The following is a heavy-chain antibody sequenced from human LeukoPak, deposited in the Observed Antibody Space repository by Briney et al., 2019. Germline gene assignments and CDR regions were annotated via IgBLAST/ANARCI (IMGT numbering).Heavy chain of an antibody. Sequence: HGESLKISCKGSGYSFTSYWIGWVRQMPGKGLEWMGIIYPGDSDTRYSPSFQGQVTISADKSISTAYLQWSSLKASDTAMYYCARGVPAAIRYYYHGMDVWGQGTTVTVSS. D-gene: IGHD2-2*02. V-gene: IGHV5-51*01. CDR1: GYSFTSYW. CDR3: ARGVPAAIRYYYHGMDV. J-gene: IGHJ6*02. CDR2: IYPGDSDT.